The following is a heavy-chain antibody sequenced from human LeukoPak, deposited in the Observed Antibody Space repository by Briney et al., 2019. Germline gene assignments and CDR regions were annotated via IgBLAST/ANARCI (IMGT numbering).Heavy chain of an antibody. J-gene: IGHJ4*02. CDR1: GGSITSYF. Sequence: PSETLSLTCSVSGGSITSYFWSWIRQPPGKGLEWIGYIYYSGSTNYNPSLKSRVTILVDTSKNQFSLRLSSVTAADTAVYYRARGGSSLHYWGQGTLVTVSS. V-gene: IGHV4-59*01. D-gene: IGHD6-13*01. CDR3: ARGGSSLHY. CDR2: IYYSGST.